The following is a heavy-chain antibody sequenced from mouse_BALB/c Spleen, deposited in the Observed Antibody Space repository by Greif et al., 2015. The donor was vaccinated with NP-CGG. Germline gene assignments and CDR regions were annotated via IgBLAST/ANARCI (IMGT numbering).Heavy chain of an antibody. CDR2: SRNKANDYTT. D-gene: IGHD1-1*01. J-gene: IGHJ1*01. V-gene: IGHV7-1*02. Sequence: EVNVVESGGGLVQPGGSLRLSCATSGFTFSDFYMEWVRQPPGKRLEWIAASRNKANDYTTEYSASVKGRFIVSRDTSQSILYRQMNALRAEDTAIYYCARDYYGSSYWYFDVWGAGTTVTVSS. CDR3: ARDYYGSSYWYFDV. CDR1: GFTFSDFY.